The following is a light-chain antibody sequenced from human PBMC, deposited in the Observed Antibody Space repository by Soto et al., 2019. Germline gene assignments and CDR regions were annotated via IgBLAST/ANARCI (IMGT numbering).Light chain of an antibody. J-gene: IGLJ1*01. V-gene: IGLV2-14*01. CDR3: NSYTSSGTYV. Sequence: QSALTQPASVSGSPGQSITISCTGANNDVGNYNYVSWYQQHPGKAPKVMIYEVSNRPSGISNRFSGSKSGNTASLTISGLQAEDEADYYCNSYTSSGTYVFGTGTKLT. CDR2: EVS. CDR1: NNDVGNYNY.